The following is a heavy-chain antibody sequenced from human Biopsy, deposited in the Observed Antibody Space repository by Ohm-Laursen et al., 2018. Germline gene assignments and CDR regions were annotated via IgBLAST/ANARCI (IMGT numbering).Heavy chain of an antibody. Sequence: TLSLTCAVFGKTFSDYQWSWIRQPPGKVLEWIGQINQAGTTNYNPSLKSRVSISADATKYEFSLRLTSVTAADTAVYLCGNEVHGRDYWGLGAQVTVSS. D-gene: IGHD2-15*01. J-gene: IGHJ4*02. CDR1: GKTFSDYQ. V-gene: IGHV4-34*08. CDR3: GNEVHGRDY. CDR2: INQAGTT.